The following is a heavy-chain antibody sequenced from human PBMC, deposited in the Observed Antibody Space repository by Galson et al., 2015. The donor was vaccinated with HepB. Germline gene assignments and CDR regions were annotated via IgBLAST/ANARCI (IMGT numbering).Heavy chain of an antibody. CDR1: GGTFSSYA. V-gene: IGHV1-69*13. CDR2: IIPIFGTA. Sequence: SVKVSCKASGGTFSSYAISWVRQAPGQGLEWMGGIIPIFGTANYAQKFQGRVTITADESTSTAYMELSSLRSEDTAVYYCARARGGSSGWYFSEWGSWGQGTLVTVSS. CDR3: ARARGGSSGWYFSEWGS. D-gene: IGHD6-19*01. J-gene: IGHJ5*02.